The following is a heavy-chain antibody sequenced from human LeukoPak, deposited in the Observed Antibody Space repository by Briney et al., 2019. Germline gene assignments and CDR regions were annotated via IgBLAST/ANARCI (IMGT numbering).Heavy chain of an antibody. CDR1: GFIFSNYG. CDR2: ISASGSAT. J-gene: IGHJ6*02. Sequence: GGSLRLSCAASGFIFSNYGMNWVRQAPGKGLEWVAAISASGSATSYADSVRGRFTISRDNAKNSLYLQMNSLRAEDTAVYYCTRGFEDYYYGMDVWGQGTTVTVSS. V-gene: IGHV3-21*01. D-gene: IGHD3-9*01. CDR3: TRGFEDYYYGMDV.